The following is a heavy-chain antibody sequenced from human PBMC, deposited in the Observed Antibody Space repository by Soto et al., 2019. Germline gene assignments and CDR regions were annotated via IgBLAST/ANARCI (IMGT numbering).Heavy chain of an antibody. D-gene: IGHD2-2*01. Sequence: PGGSLRLSCAASGFTFISYAMSWVRQAPGKGLEWVSAISGSGGSTYYADSVKGRFTISRDNSKNTLYLQMNSLRAEDTAVYYCAKVMVPVVVVVPAAWGYYYGMDVWGQGTTVTVSS. J-gene: IGHJ6*02. CDR3: AKVMVPVVVVVPAAWGYYYGMDV. CDR2: ISGSGGST. V-gene: IGHV3-23*01. CDR1: GFTFISYA.